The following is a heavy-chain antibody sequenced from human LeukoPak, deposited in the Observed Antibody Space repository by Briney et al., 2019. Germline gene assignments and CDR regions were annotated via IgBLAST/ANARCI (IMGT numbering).Heavy chain of an antibody. J-gene: IGHJ4*02. CDR2: ISGSGGST. D-gene: IGHD3-22*01. CDR1: GFTFSSYA. V-gene: IGHV3-23*01. Sequence: PGGSLRLSCAASGFTFSSYAMSWVRQAPGKGLEWVSAISGSGGSTYYADSVKGRFTISRDNSKNTLYLQMNSLRAEDAAVYYCAKDPTYYYDSSGYYYVPYYFDYWGQGTLVTVSS. CDR3: AKDPTYYYDSSGYYYVPYYFDY.